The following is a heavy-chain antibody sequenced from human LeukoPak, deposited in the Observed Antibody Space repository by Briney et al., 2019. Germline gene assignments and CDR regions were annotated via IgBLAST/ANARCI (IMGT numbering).Heavy chain of an antibody. Sequence: SETLSLTCAVSTDSFSSHYWTWIRQPPGKGLEWIGYISYIGSTNYNPSLKSRVTISIDTSKNQFSLRLSSVTAADTAVYYCARSLGVVNPSPYNWFDPWGQGTLVTVSS. CDR2: ISYIGST. CDR3: ARSLGVVNPSPYNWFDP. D-gene: IGHD3-3*01. CDR1: TDSFSSHY. J-gene: IGHJ5*02. V-gene: IGHV4-59*11.